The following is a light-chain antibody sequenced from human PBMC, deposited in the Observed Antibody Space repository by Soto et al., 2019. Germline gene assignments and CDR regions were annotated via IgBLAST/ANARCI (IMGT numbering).Light chain of an antibody. Sequence: QSALTQPASVSGSPGQSITISCTGPSSDVGSYNLVSWYQQYPGKAPKLIIFEVFKRPSGVSHRFSGSKSSNTASLTISGLQAEDEANYYCCSYAGRATYVFGGGTKVTVL. J-gene: IGLJ2*01. CDR1: SSDVGSYNL. V-gene: IGLV2-23*02. CDR3: CSYAGRATYV. CDR2: EVF.